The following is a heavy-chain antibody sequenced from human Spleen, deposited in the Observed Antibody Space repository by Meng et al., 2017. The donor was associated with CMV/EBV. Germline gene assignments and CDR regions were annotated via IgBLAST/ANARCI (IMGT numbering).Heavy chain of an antibody. D-gene: IGHD2-2*01. CDR3: TGIGSTSFGPKDV. Sequence: GESLKISCTASGLTFSNVWMSWVRQAPGKGLEWVSAIGATAGGTYYADSVKGRFTISRDNAKNTLYLQMNSLRAEDTAVYYCTGIGSTSFGPKDVWGQGTTVTVSS. V-gene: IGHV3-23*01. CDR2: IGATAGGT. J-gene: IGHJ6*02. CDR1: GLTFSNVW.